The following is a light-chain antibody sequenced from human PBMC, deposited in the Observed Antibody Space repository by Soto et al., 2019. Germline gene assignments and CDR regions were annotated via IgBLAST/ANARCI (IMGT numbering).Light chain of an antibody. J-gene: IGKJ2*01. CDR2: GAS. CDR1: QSVSSSY. Sequence: EIVLTQSPGTLSLSPGERATLSCRASQSVSSSYLAWYQQKPDQAPRLVIYGASIRATGIPDRFSGSGSETDFTLTISRLEPEDFAVYYCQQYGSSPGTFGQGTKLEIK. V-gene: IGKV3-20*01. CDR3: QQYGSSPGT.